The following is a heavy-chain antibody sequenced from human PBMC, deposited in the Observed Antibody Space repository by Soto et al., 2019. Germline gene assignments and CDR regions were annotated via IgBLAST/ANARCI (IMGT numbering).Heavy chain of an antibody. Sequence: PGGSLRLSCAASGFSFSSYGMHWVRQAPGKGLEWVAVIWYDGSHKYHADSVKGRFTISRDNSKNTLYLQMNSLRAEDTAIYYCARDVYCSGGSCCWDGDFWGQGTLVTVSS. CDR2: IWYDGSHK. J-gene: IGHJ4*02. V-gene: IGHV3-33*01. CDR3: ARDVYCSGGSCCWDGDF. D-gene: IGHD2-15*01. CDR1: GFSFSSYG.